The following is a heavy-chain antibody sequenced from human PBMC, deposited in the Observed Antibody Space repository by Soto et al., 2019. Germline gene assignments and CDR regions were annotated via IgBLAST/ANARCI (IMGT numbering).Heavy chain of an antibody. CDR3: ARALEMATTYWYFDL. CDR1: GGTFSSYT. Sequence: SVKVSCKASGGTFSSYTISWVRQAPGQGLEWMGRIIPILGIANYAQKFQGRVTITADKSTSTAYMELSSLRSEDTAVYYCARALEMATTYWYFDLWGRGTLVTVSS. V-gene: IGHV1-69*02. J-gene: IGHJ2*01. D-gene: IGHD5-12*01. CDR2: IIPILGIA.